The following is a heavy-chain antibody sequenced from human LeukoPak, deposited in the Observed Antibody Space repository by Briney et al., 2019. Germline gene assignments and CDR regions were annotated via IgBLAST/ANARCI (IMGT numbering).Heavy chain of an antibody. Sequence: PGGSLRPSCAASGFTFSDYSMKWVRQAPGKGLEWVSSISSSGSLIYYADLVKGRFTVSRDNAKNSLFLQMNSLRDEDTAVYYCASAPNYYDSSGYKTWLDNWGQGTLVTVSS. D-gene: IGHD3-22*01. J-gene: IGHJ4*02. CDR2: ISSSGSLI. V-gene: IGHV3-21*01. CDR1: GFTFSDYS. CDR3: ASAPNYYDSSGYKTWLDN.